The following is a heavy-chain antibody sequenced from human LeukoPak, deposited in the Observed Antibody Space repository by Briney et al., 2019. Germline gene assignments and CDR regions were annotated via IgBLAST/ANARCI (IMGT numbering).Heavy chain of an antibody. V-gene: IGHV3-30*02. CDR3: ARSKYCSSTSCWGFDY. CDR2: IRYDGSNK. Sequence: GGSLRLSCAASGFTFSSYGMHWVRQAPGKGLEWMAFIRYDGSNKYYADSVKGRFTISRDNSKNTLYLQMSSLRAEDTAVYYCARSKYCSSTSCWGFDYWGQGTLVTVSS. CDR1: GFTFSSYG. J-gene: IGHJ4*02. D-gene: IGHD2-2*01.